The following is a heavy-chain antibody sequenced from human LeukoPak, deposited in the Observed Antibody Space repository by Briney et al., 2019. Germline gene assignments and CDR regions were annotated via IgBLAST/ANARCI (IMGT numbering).Heavy chain of an antibody. CDR3: AGIPAAHTHSSPPPLYYFDY. D-gene: IGHD2-2*01. J-gene: IGHJ4*02. Sequence: PSETLSLTCAVYGGSFSGYYWSWIRQPPGKGLEWIGEINHSGSTNYSPSLKSRVTISVDTSKNQFSLKLSSVTAADTAVYYCAGIPAAHTHSSPPPLYYFDYWGQGTLVTVSS. V-gene: IGHV4-34*01. CDR2: INHSGST. CDR1: GGSFSGYY.